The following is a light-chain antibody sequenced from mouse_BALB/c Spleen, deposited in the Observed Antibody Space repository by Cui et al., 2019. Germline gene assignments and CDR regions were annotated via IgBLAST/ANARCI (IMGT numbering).Light chain of an antibody. Sequence: DIQMNQSPSSLSASLGDTNTITCHASQNINVWLSWYQQKPGNIPKLLIYKASNLHTGVPSRFSGSGSGTGFTLTISSLQPEDIATYYCQQGQSYPWTFGGGTKLEIK. CDR1: QNINVW. J-gene: IGKJ1*01. V-gene: IGKV10-94*01. CDR2: KAS. CDR3: QQGQSYPWT.